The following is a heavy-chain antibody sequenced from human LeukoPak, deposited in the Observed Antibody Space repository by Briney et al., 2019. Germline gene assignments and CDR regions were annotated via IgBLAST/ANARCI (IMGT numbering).Heavy chain of an antibody. V-gene: IGHV3-21*01. J-gene: IGHJ4*02. CDR3: ARELEWLLHEYYFDY. D-gene: IGHD3-3*01. Sequence: GSLRLSCAASGFTFSSYSMNWVRQAPGKGLEWVSSISSSSSYIYYADSVKGRFTISRDNAKNSLYLQMNSLRAEDTAVYYCARELEWLLHEYYFDYWGQGTLVTVSS. CDR1: GFTFSSYS. CDR2: ISSSSSYI.